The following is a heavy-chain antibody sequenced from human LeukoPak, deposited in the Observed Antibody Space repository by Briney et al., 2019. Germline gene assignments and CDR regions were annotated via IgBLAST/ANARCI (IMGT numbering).Heavy chain of an antibody. Sequence: ASVKVSCKASGYTFTSYYMHWVRQAPGQGLEWMGIINPSGGSTSYAQKFQGRVTMTRDTSTSTVYMELSSLRSEDTAVYYCARAKEEERDGYNFFWYYYYGMDVWGQGTTVTVSS. CDR1: GYTFTSYY. V-gene: IGHV1-46*01. D-gene: IGHD5-24*01. CDR3: ARAKEEERDGYNFFWYYYYGMDV. CDR2: INPSGGST. J-gene: IGHJ6*02.